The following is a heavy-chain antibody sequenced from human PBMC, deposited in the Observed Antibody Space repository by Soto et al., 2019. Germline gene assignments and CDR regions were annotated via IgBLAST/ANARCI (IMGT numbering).Heavy chain of an antibody. CDR2: ISHDGNNK. Sequence: QPQLVESGGGVVQPGRSLRLSCAASGFTFSNSGIHWVRQAPGKGLEWVALISHDGNNKLYADSVKGRFTISRDNSKNTVYLQMNSLRSEDTAVYYCAKGCAGFTSCFYIDYWGQGTLVSVSS. D-gene: IGHD3-16*01. V-gene: IGHV3-30*18. J-gene: IGHJ4*02. CDR3: AKGCAGFTSCFYIDY. CDR1: GFTFSNSG.